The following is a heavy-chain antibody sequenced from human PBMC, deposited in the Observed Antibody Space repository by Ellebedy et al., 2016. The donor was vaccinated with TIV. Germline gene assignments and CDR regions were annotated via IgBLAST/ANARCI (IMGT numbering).Heavy chain of an antibody. CDR1: GYTFNIYY. D-gene: IGHD1-14*01. CDR3: AREPPGHYYFDF. Sequence: ASVKVSCXASGYTFNIYYMHWVRQAPGQGLEWMGIIFVSGGNANYAQKFQGRLTMTRDTSTNSVNMELSSLRSEDTAVYYCAREPPGHYYFDFWGQGILVTVSS. V-gene: IGHV1-46*02. CDR2: IFVSGGNA. J-gene: IGHJ4*02.